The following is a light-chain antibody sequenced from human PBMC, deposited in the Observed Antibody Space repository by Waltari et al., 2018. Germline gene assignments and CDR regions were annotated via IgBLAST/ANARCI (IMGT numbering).Light chain of an antibody. J-gene: IGLJ3*02. CDR1: SSNLGSTY. Sequence: QSVLTQPPSASGTPGQRVTISCSGSSSNLGSTYVYWYQHLPGTAPKLLIYRNNQRPSGVPDRFSGSKSGTSASLAISGLRSEDEADYYCAAWDDSLSGHWVFGGGTKLTVL. V-gene: IGLV1-47*01. CDR2: RNN. CDR3: AAWDDSLSGHWV.